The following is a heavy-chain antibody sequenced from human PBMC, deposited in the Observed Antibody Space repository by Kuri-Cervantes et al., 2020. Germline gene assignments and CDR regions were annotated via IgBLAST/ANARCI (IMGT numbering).Heavy chain of an antibody. J-gene: IGHJ6*02. Sequence: ASVKVSCKASGYTFTSYAMHWVRQAPGQRLEWMGWSNAGNGNTKYSQEFQGRVTITRDTSASTAYMELRSLRSDDTAVYYCARGLVGAALQHPYYYYGMDVWGQGTTVTVSS. CDR2: SNAGNGNT. V-gene: IGHV1-3*02. D-gene: IGHD1-26*01. CDR3: ARGLVGAALQHPYYYYGMDV. CDR1: GYTFTSYA.